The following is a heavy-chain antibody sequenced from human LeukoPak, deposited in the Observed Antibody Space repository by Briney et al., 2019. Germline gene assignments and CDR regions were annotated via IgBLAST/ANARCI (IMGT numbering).Heavy chain of an antibody. CDR3: AKAGGWFGELLQTSADNWFDP. CDR1: GFTFSSYA. J-gene: IGHJ5*02. CDR2: ISGSGGST. D-gene: IGHD3-10*01. V-gene: IGHV3-23*01. Sequence: GGSLRLSCAASGFTFSSYAMSWVRQAPGKGLEWVSAISGSGGSTYYADSVKGRFTISRDNSKNTLYLQMNSLRAEDTAVYYCAKAGGWFGELLQTSADNWFDPWGQGTLVTVSS.